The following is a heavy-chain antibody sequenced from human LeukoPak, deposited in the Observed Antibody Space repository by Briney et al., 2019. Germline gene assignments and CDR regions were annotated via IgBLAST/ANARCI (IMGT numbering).Heavy chain of an antibody. D-gene: IGHD3-3*01. Sequence: GGALRLSCAASGFTFSSYGMHWVRQAPGKGLEWVAFIRYDGSNKYYADSMKGRVTISRDNSKNTLYLQMNSLRAEDTAVYYCAKEYYDFWSGRVDYYYYYMDVWGKGTTVTVSS. CDR1: GFTFSSYG. CDR2: IRYDGSNK. V-gene: IGHV3-30*02. J-gene: IGHJ6*03. CDR3: AKEYYDFWSGRVDYYYYYMDV.